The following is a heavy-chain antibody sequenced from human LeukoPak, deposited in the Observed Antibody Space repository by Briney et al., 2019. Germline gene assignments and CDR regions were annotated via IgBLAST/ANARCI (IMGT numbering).Heavy chain of an antibody. CDR2: IYPGDSDT. Sequence: GESLKISCKGSGYSFTDYWIGWVRQMPGKGLEWMGIIYPGDSDTRYSPSFQGQVTISADTSISTAYMELSRLRSDDTAVYYCARDGGTTTVVTQLYYYYMDVWGKGTTVTVSS. CDR3: ARDGGTTTVVTQLYYYYMDV. D-gene: IGHD4-23*01. CDR1: GYSFTDYW. J-gene: IGHJ6*03. V-gene: IGHV5-51*01.